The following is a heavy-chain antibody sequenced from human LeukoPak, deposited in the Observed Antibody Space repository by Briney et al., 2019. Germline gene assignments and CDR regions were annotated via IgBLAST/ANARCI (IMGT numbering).Heavy chain of an antibody. CDR2: IYYSGST. D-gene: IGHD3-10*01. CDR3: ASSSWFGELSHASDY. V-gene: IGHV4-39*01. J-gene: IGHJ4*02. Sequence: KPSETLSLTCTVSGGSISSYNYYWGWIRQPPGKGLEWIGNIYYSGSTYYNPSLKSRVTISVDTSKNQFSLKLSSVTAADTAVYYCASSSWFGELSHASDYWGQGTLVTVSS. CDR1: GGSISSYNYY.